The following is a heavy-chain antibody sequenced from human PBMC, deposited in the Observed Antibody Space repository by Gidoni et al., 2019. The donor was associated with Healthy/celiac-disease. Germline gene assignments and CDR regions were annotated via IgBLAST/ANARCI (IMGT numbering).Heavy chain of an antibody. Sequence: EVQLLESGGGLVQPGGSLRLSCAAYGFTFSSYAMRWVRQAPGKGLEWVAASSGRGGSTYYADSVKGRFTISRDNSKNTLYLQMNSLRAEDTAVYYCAKDRPGSGWGQGTRVTVSS. V-gene: IGHV3-23*01. D-gene: IGHD6-19*01. J-gene: IGHJ4*02. CDR1: GFTFSSYA. CDR2: SSGRGGST. CDR3: AKDRPGSG.